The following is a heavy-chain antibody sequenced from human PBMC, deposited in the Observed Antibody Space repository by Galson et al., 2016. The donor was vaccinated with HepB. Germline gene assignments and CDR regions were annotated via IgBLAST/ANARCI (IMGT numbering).Heavy chain of an antibody. J-gene: IGHJ4*02. V-gene: IGHV3-30*18. CDR3: AKDRSFNFGEPLDH. D-gene: IGHD3-10*01. CDR1: GFTLSNFA. CDR2: VSHDASNQ. Sequence: SLRLSCAASGFTLSNFAFHWVRQAPGKGLEWVADVSHDASNQNYAVSVKGRFTISRDNSKNTMYLQMNSLRTEDTAVYFCAKDRSFNFGEPLDHWGQGTLVVVSS.